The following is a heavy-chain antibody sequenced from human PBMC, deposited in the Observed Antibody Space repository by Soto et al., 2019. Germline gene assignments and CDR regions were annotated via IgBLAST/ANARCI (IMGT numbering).Heavy chain of an antibody. D-gene: IGHD2-8*01. CDR2: ISWNSGSI. CDR1: GGSISSGGYS. V-gene: IGHV3-9*01. J-gene: IGHJ3*02. Sequence: LSLTCAVSGGSISSGGYSWSWVRQAPGKGLEWVSGISWNSGSIGYADSVKGRFTISRDNAKNSLYLQMNSLRAEDTALYYCAKDRMVYATSDAFDIWGQGTMVTVSS. CDR3: AKDRMVYATSDAFDI.